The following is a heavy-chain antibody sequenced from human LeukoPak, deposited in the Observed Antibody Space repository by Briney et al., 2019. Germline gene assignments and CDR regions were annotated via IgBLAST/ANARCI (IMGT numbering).Heavy chain of an antibody. Sequence: PSETLSLTCTVSGGSIRRQYWSWIRQPPGKGLEWIAYIYYSGSTNHNPSLKRRVTTPVDTSKNQFSLELAFVTAADTAVYYCAASRDDCDGGCPNWFDPWGEGALVTVS. CDR2: IYYSGST. J-gene: IGHJ5*02. CDR3: AASRDDCDGGCPNWFDP. V-gene: IGHV4-59*11. D-gene: IGHD2-21*02. CDR1: GGSIRRQY.